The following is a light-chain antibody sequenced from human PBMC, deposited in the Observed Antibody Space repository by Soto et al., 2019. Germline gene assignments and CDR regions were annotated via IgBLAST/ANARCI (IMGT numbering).Light chain of an antibody. V-gene: IGLV1-40*01. CDR3: QSYDNSLTGWV. CDR2: GNN. Sequence: QSVLTQPPSVSGAPGQRVTISCTGSNSNIGAGYDVHWYQQLPGTAPKLLIYGNNNRPSGVPDRFSVSKSGTSASLAITGLQADDEADYYCQSYDNSLTGWVFGGGTKLTVL. J-gene: IGLJ3*02. CDR1: NSNIGAGYD.